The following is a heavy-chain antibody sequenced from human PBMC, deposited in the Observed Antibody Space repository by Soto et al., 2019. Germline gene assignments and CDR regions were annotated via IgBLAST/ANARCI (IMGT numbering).Heavy chain of an antibody. D-gene: IGHD6-13*01. V-gene: IGHV1-18*01. CDR3: ATGFPSSSWYDYFDN. CDR2: ISAYNGNT. J-gene: IGHJ4*02. Sequence: ASVKVSCKASGYTFTSYGISWVRQAPGQGLEWMGWISAYNGNTNYAQKLQGRVTMTTDTSTSTAYMELRSLRSDDTAVYYCATGFPSSSWYDYFDNWGQGILVTVSS. CDR1: GYTFTSYG.